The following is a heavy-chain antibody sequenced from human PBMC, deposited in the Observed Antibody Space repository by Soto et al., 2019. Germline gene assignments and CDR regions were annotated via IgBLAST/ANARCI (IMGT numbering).Heavy chain of an antibody. V-gene: IGHV3-33*01. D-gene: IGHD2-15*01. CDR1: GFTFSSYG. CDR3: ARDTRLGARRVVVAATTYYYYGMDV. J-gene: IGHJ6*02. CDR2: IWYDGSNK. Sequence: GGSLRLSCAASGFTFSSYGMHWVRQAPGKGLEWVAVIWYDGSNKYYADSVKGRFTISRDNSKNTLYLQMNSLRAEDTAVYYCARDTRLGARRVVVAATTYYYYGMDVWGQGTTVTVSS.